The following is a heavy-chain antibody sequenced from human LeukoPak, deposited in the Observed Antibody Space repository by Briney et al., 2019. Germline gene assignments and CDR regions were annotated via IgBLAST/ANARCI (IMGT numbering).Heavy chain of an antibody. D-gene: IGHD5-12*01. Sequence: PSETLSLTCTVSGYSITTYYWSWIRQSPGKGLEWVSAISGSGGSTYYADSVKGRFTISRDNSKDTLYLQMNSLRAEDTAIYYCAQDGYSRSNDYWGQGTLVTVSS. J-gene: IGHJ4*02. CDR1: GYSITTYY. CDR3: AQDGYSRSNDY. V-gene: IGHV3-23*01. CDR2: ISGSGGST.